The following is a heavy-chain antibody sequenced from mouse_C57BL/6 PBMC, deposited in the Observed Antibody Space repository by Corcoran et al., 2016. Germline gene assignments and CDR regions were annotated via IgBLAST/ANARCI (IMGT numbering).Heavy chain of an antibody. D-gene: IGHD2-12*01. J-gene: IGHJ1*03. CDR1: GYTFTTYG. V-gene: IGHV9-3*01. CDR3: AREGHSRYFDV. CDR2: INTYSGVP. Sequence: QIQLVQSGPELKKPGETVKISCKASGYTFTTYGMSWVKQAPGKGLKWMGWINTYSGVPTYADDFKGRFAFSLETSASTAYLQINNLKNEDTATYFCAREGHSRYFDVWGTGTTVTVSS.